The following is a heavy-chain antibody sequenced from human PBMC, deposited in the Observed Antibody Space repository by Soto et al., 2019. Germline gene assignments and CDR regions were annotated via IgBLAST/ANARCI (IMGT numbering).Heavy chain of an antibody. D-gene: IGHD3-22*01. CDR3: ARDTFEYYDSSGDDAFDI. CDR1: GGSVRSGSYY. V-gene: IGHV4-61*01. J-gene: IGHJ3*02. CDR2: IYYSGST. Sequence: SETLSLTCTVSGGSVRSGSYYWSWIRQPPGKGLEWIGYIYYSGSTNYNPSLKSRVTISVDTSKNQFSLKLSSVTAADTAVYYCARDTFEYYDSSGDDAFDIWGQGTMVTVSS.